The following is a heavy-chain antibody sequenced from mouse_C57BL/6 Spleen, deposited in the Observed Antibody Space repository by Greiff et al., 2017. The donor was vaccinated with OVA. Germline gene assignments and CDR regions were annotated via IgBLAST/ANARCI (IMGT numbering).Heavy chain of an antibody. V-gene: IGHV14-4*01. J-gene: IGHJ2*01. CDR2: IDPENGDT. CDR3: TTGGNYDD. Sequence: VQLQQSGAELVRPGASVKLSCTASGFNIKDDYMHWVKQRPEQGLEWIGWIDPENGDTEYASKFQGKATITADTSSNTAYLQLSSLTSEDTAVYYCTTGGNYDDWGQGTTLTVSS. CDR1: GFNIKDDY. D-gene: IGHD2-1*01.